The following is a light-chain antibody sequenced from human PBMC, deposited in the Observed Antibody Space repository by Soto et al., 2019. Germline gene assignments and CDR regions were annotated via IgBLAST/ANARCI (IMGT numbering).Light chain of an antibody. J-gene: IGKJ5*01. CDR2: GAS. CDR3: QQRSNWPPIT. V-gene: IGKV3D-20*02. Sequence: ETVMTQSPATLSVSPGERATLSCRASQSISSNLAWFQQKPGQAPRLLIYGASSRATGIPDRFSGSGSGTDFTLTISRLEPEDFAVYYCQQRSNWPPITFGQGTRLEIK. CDR1: QSISSN.